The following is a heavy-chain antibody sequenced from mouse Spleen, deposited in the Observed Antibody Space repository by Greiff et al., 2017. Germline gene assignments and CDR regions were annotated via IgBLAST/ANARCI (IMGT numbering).Heavy chain of an antibody. D-gene: IGHD1-1*01. V-gene: IGHV1-82*01. CDR1: GYAFSSSW. CDR3: ATTVVATPYFDY. J-gene: IGHJ2*01. CDR2: IYPGDGDT. Sequence: QVHVKQSGPELVKPGASVKISCKASGYAFSSSWMNWVKQRPGKGLEWIGRIYPGDGDTNYNGKFKGKATLTADKSSSTAYMQLSSLTSEDSAVYFCATTVVATPYFDYWGQGTTLTVSS.